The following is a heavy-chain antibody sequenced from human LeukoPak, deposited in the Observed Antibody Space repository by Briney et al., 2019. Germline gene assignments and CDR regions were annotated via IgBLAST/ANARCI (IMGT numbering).Heavy chain of an antibody. J-gene: IGHJ5*02. D-gene: IGHD1-26*01. CDR2: IYNGGII. Sequence: SETLSLTCTVSGDSISRYYWSWIRQPAGKGLEWIGRIYNGGIITYNPSLKSRVTMSIDTSKNQFSLELNSVTPADTAVYYCARGGNYWPQWWFDPWGRGTLVSVSS. CDR3: ARGGNYWPQWWFDP. CDR1: GDSISRYY. V-gene: IGHV4-4*07.